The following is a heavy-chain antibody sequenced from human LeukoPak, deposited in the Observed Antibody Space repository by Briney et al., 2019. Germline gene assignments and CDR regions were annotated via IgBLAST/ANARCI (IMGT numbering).Heavy chain of an antibody. J-gene: IGHJ4*02. CDR3: ARCSGGAFKN. D-gene: IGHD6-19*01. V-gene: IGHV4-34*01. Sequence: SETLSLTCAVYGGSFSGYYWSWIRQPPGKGLEWIGEINHSGSTNYNPSLKSRVTISVDTSKNQFSLKLSSVTAADTAIYYCARCSGGAFKNWGQGTLVTVSS. CDR1: GGSFSGYY. CDR2: INHSGST.